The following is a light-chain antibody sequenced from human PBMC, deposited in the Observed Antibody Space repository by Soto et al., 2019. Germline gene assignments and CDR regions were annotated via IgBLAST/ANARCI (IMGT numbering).Light chain of an antibody. CDR2: DAS. CDR3: QQYNSYSWT. CDR1: QSISNF. Sequence: DIQMTQSPSSLSASVGDRVTISCRASQSISNFLNWYQQKPGKAPKLLIYDASSLESGVPSRFSGSGSGTGFTLTISSLQPDDFATYYCQQYNSYSWTFGQGTKVEIK. V-gene: IGKV1-5*01. J-gene: IGKJ1*01.